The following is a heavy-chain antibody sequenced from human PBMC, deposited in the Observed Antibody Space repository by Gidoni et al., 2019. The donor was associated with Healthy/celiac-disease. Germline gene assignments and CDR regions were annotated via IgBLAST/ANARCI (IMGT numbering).Heavy chain of an antibody. Sequence: QVQLVQSGAEVKKPGSSVKVSCKASGGTFSSYAISWVRQAPGQGLEWRGGIIPIFGTANYAQKFQGRVTITADESTSTAYMELSSLRSEDTAVYYCARDAGYSSGWYGGGYFDYWGQGTLVTVSS. D-gene: IGHD6-19*01. V-gene: IGHV1-69*01. J-gene: IGHJ4*02. CDR2: IIPIFGTA. CDR3: ARDAGYSSGWYGGGYFDY. CDR1: GGTFSSYA.